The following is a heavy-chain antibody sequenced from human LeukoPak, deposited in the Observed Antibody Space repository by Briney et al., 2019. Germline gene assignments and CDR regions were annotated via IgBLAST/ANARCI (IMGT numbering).Heavy chain of an antibody. Sequence: GGSLRLSCAASGFTFSSSWMHWVRQGPGKGLVCISRINSDGTYADSVKGRFTISRDNARNTLYLQMDSLRAEDTAVYYCAGGGGYGGNSGWYLDLGGRGTLVPLSS. V-gene: IGHV3-74*01. CDR2: INSDG. J-gene: IGHJ2*01. CDR3: AGGGGYGGNSGWYLDL. CDR1: GFTFSSSW. D-gene: IGHD4-23*01.